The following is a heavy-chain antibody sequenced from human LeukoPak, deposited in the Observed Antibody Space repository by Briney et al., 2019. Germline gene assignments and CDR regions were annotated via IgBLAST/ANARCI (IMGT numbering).Heavy chain of an antibody. V-gene: IGHV4-59*11. CDR1: GGSTSSHI. J-gene: IGHJ6*02. CDR2: IYSTGNI. CDR3: ARGNVNTAGNDFGMDV. D-gene: IGHD5-18*01. Sequence: SETLSLTCTVSGGSTSSHIWRWVRQPPGKGLELIAYIYSTGNITYNPSLKSRLSISVGTSKNQFSLKLNSGTAAETAVYYCARGNVNTAGNDFGMDVWGQGTTVTVSS.